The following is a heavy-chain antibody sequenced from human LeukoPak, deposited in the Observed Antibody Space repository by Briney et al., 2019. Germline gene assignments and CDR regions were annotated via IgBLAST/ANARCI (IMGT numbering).Heavy chain of an antibody. CDR3: ARFVVVTATPPFMDV. CDR1: GGSFSGYY. Sequence: SETLSLTCAVYGGSFSGYYWSWIRQPPGKGLEWIGEINHSGSTNYNPSLKSRVTISVDTSKNQFSLKLSSVTAADTAVYYCARFVVVTATPPFMDVWGKGTTVPVSS. J-gene: IGHJ6*03. CDR2: INHSGST. V-gene: IGHV4-34*01. D-gene: IGHD2-21*02.